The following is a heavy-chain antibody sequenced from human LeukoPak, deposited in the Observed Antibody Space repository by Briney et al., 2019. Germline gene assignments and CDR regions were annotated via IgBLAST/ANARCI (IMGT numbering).Heavy chain of an antibody. D-gene: IGHD3-10*01. Sequence: PGGSLRLSCAASGFTFSSYAMSWVRRAPGKGLEWVSAISSNGGGTFYADSVKGQFTISRDNSQNTLCLQMNSLRAEDTAIYYCAKHYGSGTYYNYLDHWGQGTLVTVSS. V-gene: IGHV3-23*01. CDR1: GFTFSSYA. CDR3: AKHYGSGTYYNYLDH. J-gene: IGHJ4*02. CDR2: ISSNGGGT.